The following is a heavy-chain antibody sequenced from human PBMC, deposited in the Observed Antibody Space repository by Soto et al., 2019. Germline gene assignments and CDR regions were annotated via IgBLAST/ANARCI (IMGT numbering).Heavy chain of an antibody. J-gene: IGHJ4*02. D-gene: IGHD3-22*01. CDR2: ISGSGGST. V-gene: IGHV3-23*01. CDR3: ANYDSSGYYGNY. Sequence: PGGSLRLSCAASGFTFSSYAMSWVRQAPGKGLEWVSAISGSGGSTYYADSVKGRFTISRDNSKNTLYLQMSSLRAEDTAVYYCANYDSSGYYGNYWGQGTLVTVSS. CDR1: GFTFSSYA.